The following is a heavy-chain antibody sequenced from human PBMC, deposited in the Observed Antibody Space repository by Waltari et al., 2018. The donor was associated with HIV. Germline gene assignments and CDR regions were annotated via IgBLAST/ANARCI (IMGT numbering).Heavy chain of an antibody. CDR2: ICYDGSNK. CDR3: ARGIPQSNWGHYYYGMDV. CDR1: GSTFTRCG. J-gene: IGHJ6*02. Sequence: QVQLVASGAGVVQPARSMRLLCAASGSTFTRCGIHLVRQAPGKGLEWMAIICYDGSNKYYGASVKGRYTISRDNSKNTLYLQMNSLRAEDTAVYYCARGIPQSNWGHYYYGMDVWGQGTTVTVSS. D-gene: IGHD7-27*01. V-gene: IGHV3-33*01.